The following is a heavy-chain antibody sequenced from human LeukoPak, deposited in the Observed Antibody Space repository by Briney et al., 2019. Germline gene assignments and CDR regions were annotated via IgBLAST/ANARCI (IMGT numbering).Heavy chain of an antibody. J-gene: IGHJ4*02. CDR3: AKGAYYYDSSGYSPIFDY. CDR1: GFTFSVYH. Sequence: PGGSLRLSCAASGFTFSVYHMSWIRQAPGKGLEWVSYISSSGSTIYYADSVKGRFTISRDNSKNTLYLQMNSLRAEDTAVYYCAKGAYYYDSSGYSPIFDYWGQGTLVTVSS. V-gene: IGHV3-11*04. CDR2: ISSSGSTI. D-gene: IGHD3-22*01.